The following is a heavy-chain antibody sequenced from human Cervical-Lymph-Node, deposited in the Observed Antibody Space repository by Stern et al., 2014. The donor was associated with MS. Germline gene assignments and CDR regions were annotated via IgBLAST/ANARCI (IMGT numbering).Heavy chain of an antibody. Sequence: QVQLQVSDPGLVKPSETLSLTCSVSGGSITGYDWYWIRQTPGKGLEWIGYLTSIGDTNYNPSLKSRVIISVDTSKNQFSLKLRSMAAADTAVYYCARDRGRHSSGWFYGLDIWGQGTTVTVSS. V-gene: IGHV4-59*01. CDR3: ARDRGRHSSGWFYGLDI. J-gene: IGHJ3*02. D-gene: IGHD3-22*01. CDR1: GGSITGYD. CDR2: LTSIGDT.